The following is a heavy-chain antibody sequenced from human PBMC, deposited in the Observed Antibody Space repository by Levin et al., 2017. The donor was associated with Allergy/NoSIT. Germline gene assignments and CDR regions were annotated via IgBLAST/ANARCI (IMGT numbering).Heavy chain of an antibody. CDR1: GFTFSSYA. CDR3: AKARYSSGWYDFDY. CDR2: ISYDGSNK. Sequence: GESLKISCAASGFTFSSYAMHWVRQAPGKGLEWVAVISYDGSNKYYADSVKGRFTISRDNSKNTLYLQMNSLRAEDTAVYYCAKARYSSGWYDFDYWGQGTLVTVSS. J-gene: IGHJ4*02. D-gene: IGHD6-19*01. V-gene: IGHV3-30*18.